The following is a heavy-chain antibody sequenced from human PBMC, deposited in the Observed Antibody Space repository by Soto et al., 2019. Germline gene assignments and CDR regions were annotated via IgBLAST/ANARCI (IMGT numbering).Heavy chain of an antibody. Sequence: SQTLSLTCAISGDIVSSTSTAWSWIRQSPSRGLEWLGRTYYRSKWYSDYAVSVKSLITINPDTSKNQFSLQLNSVTPEDTAVYYCARGSYYSGWGWGQGTLVTVSS. V-gene: IGHV6-1*01. J-gene: IGHJ4*02. CDR1: GDIVSSTSTA. D-gene: IGHD6-19*01. CDR3: ARGSYYSGWG. CDR2: TYYRSKWYS.